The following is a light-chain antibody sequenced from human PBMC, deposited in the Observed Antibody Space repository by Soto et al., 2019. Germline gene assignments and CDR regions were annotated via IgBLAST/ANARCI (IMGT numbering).Light chain of an antibody. J-gene: IGKJ3*01. CDR1: QGIRSY. Sequence: DIQLTQSPFFLSASVGDRVTITCRASQGIRSYLAWYQQRPGKAPELLIYGASTLRTGVASRFSGSGSGTEFTLTISSLLPEDFATYFCQQLNIFPPLFTFGPGTKVDIK. CDR2: GAS. CDR3: QQLNIFPPLFT. V-gene: IGKV1-9*01.